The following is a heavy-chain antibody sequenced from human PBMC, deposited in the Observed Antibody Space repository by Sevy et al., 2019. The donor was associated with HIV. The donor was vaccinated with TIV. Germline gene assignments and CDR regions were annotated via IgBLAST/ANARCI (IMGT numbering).Heavy chain of an antibody. D-gene: IGHD3-22*01. CDR1: GFTFSSYA. J-gene: IGHJ3*02. CDR2: ISGSGGST. Sequence: GGSLRLSCAASGFTFSSYAMSWVRQAPGKGLEWVSAISGSGGSTYYADSVKGRFTISRDNSKNTLYLQMNSLRAEDTAIYYCARDKYYYDSSVCSIWGQGTMVTVSS. V-gene: IGHV3-23*01. CDR3: ARDKYYYDSSVCSI.